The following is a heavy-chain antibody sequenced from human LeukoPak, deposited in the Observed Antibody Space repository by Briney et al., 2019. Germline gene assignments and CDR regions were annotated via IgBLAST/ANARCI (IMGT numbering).Heavy chain of an antibody. D-gene: IGHD1-26*01. V-gene: IGHV4-30-2*01. Sequence: SETLSLTCAVSGGSMSSGGHSWSWIRQPPGKGLEWIGYIYHSGSTYYDPSLKSRVTISVDRSKNQFSLKLSSVTAADTAVYYCARATGAAYYFDYWGQGTLVTVSS. CDR2: IYHSGST. CDR3: ARATGAAYYFDY. J-gene: IGHJ4*02. CDR1: GGSMSSGGHS.